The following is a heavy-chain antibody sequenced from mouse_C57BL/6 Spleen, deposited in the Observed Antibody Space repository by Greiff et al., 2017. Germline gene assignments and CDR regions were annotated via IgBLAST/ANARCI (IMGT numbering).Heavy chain of an antibody. Sequence: EVQLQQSGPGLVKPSQSLSLTCSVTGYSITSGYYWNWIRQFPGNKLEWMGYISYDGSNNYNPSLKNRISITRDTSKNQFFLKLNSVTTEDTATYYCAREDGYYVDAYWGQGTLVTVSA. CDR1: GYSITSGYY. D-gene: IGHD2-3*01. J-gene: IGHJ3*01. CDR3: AREDGYYVDAY. CDR2: ISYDGSN. V-gene: IGHV3-6*01.